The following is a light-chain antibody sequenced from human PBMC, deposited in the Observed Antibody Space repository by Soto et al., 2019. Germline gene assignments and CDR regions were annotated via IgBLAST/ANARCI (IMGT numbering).Light chain of an antibody. CDR1: SSDVGRYNY. CDR2: EVS. J-gene: IGLJ2*01. V-gene: IGLV2-14*01. CDR3: SSYTSSSTLVV. Sequence: QSAVTQPDSVSGSPGQSITISCTGTSSDVGRYNYVSWYQQQPGKAPKLILYEVSNRPLGVSNRFSGSKSGNTASLTISGLQAEDEADYYGSSYTSSSTLVVFGGRTKVTVL.